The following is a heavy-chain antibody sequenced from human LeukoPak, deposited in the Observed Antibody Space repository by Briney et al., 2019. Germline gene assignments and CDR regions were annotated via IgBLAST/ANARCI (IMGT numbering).Heavy chain of an antibody. V-gene: IGHV1-69*05. CDR1: GGTFSSYA. D-gene: IGHD1-7*01. CDR3: ARETTPDFCYYYMDV. CDR2: IIPIFGTA. Sequence: SVKVSCKASGGTFSSYAISWVRQAPGQGLEWMGGIIPIFGTANYAQKFQGRVTITTDESTSTAYMELSSLRAEDTAVYYCARETTPDFCYYYMDVWGKGTTVTVSS. J-gene: IGHJ6*03.